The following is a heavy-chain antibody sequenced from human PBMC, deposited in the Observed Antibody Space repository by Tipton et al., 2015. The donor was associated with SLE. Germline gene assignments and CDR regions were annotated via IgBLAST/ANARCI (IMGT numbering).Heavy chain of an antibody. CDR3: AGETRVVTPTDYFYYMDV. Sequence: TLSLTCTVSGGSISSGGYYWTWIRQSAGKGLEWIGRIYNSGSTNYNPSLKSRVTISLDTSRKQFSLRLTSVTAADTAVYYCAGETRVVTPTDYFYYMDVWGKGTTVTVSS. CDR2: IYNSGST. J-gene: IGHJ6*03. D-gene: IGHD4-23*01. V-gene: IGHV4-61*02. CDR1: GGSISSGGYY.